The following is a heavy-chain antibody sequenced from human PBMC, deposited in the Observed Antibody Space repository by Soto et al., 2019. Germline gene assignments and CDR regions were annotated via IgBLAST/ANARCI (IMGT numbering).Heavy chain of an antibody. Sequence: PSETLSLTCTVSGGSISGGGYYWSWIRQHPGKGLEWIGYIYYSGSTYYNPSLKSRVTISVDTSKNQFSLKLSSVTAADTAVYYCARVLRGKVPDDDYGDYKAMWFDPWGQGTLVTVSS. D-gene: IGHD4-17*01. CDR1: GGSISGGGYY. CDR3: ARVLRGKVPDDDYGDYKAMWFDP. V-gene: IGHV4-31*03. CDR2: IYYSGST. J-gene: IGHJ5*02.